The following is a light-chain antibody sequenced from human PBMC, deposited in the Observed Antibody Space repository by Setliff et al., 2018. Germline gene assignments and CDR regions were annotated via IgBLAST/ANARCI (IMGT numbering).Light chain of an antibody. V-gene: IGLV1-44*01. Sequence: VLTQPPSASGTPGQRVTISCSGSSSNIGSNTVNWYQQLPGTAPKLLIYSNNQRPSGVPDRFSGSKSGTSASLAISGLQSEDEADYYCAAWDDSLNGYVFGTGTKVTVL. CDR2: SNN. CDR3: AAWDDSLNGYV. CDR1: SSNIGSNT. J-gene: IGLJ1*01.